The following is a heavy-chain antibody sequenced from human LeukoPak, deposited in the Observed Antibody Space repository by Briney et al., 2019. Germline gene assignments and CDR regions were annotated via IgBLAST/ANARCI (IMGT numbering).Heavy chain of an antibody. V-gene: IGHV4-34*01. CDR1: GGSFSGYY. Sequence: SETLSLTCAVYGGSFSGYYWSWIRQPPGKGLEWGGEINHSGSNNYNPSLTSRVTISLDTSKNQFSLTLSSVTAADTAVYYCASDRSRWYGGDYWGQGTLVTVSS. D-gene: IGHD6-19*01. CDR2: INHSGSN. CDR3: ASDRSRWYGGDY. J-gene: IGHJ4*02.